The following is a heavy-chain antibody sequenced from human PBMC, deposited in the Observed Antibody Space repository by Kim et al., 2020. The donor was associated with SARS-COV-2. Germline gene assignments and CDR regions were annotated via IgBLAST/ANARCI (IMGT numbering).Heavy chain of an antibody. CDR2: INHSGST. CDR3: ARGFIAAAATGWFDP. D-gene: IGHD6-13*01. Sequence: SETLSLTCAVYGGSFSGYYWSWIRQPPGKGLEWIGEINHSGSTNYNPSLKSRVTISVDTSKNQFSLKLSSVTAADTAVYYCARGFIAAAATGWFDPWGQGTLVTVSS. J-gene: IGHJ5*02. CDR1: GGSFSGYY. V-gene: IGHV4-34*01.